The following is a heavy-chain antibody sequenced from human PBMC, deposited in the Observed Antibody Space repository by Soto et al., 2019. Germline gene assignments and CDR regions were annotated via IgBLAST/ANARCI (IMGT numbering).Heavy chain of an antibody. V-gene: IGHV4-34*01. J-gene: IGHJ5*02. CDR1: GGSFSGYY. CDR3: ARTSLHYYGSGSYLWFDP. Sequence: QVQLQQWGAGLLKPSETLSLTCAVYGGSFSGYYWSWVRQPPGKGLEWMGEINHSGSTNYNPSLTSRVTISVDTSKHQLSLKLSSVAAADTAVYYCARTSLHYYGSGSYLWFDPWGQGTLVTVSS. CDR2: INHSGST. D-gene: IGHD3-10*01.